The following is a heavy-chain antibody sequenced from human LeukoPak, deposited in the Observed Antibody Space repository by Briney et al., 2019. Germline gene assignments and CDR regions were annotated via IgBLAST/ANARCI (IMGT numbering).Heavy chain of an antibody. V-gene: IGHV3-66*01. CDR2: LYRDGNT. D-gene: IGHD4-17*01. Sequence: PGGSLRLSCAASGFTVRSNYMSWVRQAPGKGLEWVSVLYRDGNTYYADSVKGRFTISRDNSKNTLYLQMNSLRAEDTAEYYCAKSPTTMTFRYYLDYWGQGTLVTVSS. CDR1: GFTVRSNY. J-gene: IGHJ4*02. CDR3: AKSPTTMTFRYYLDY.